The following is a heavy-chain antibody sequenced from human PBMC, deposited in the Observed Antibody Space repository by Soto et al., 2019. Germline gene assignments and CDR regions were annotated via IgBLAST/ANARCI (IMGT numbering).Heavy chain of an antibody. J-gene: IGHJ4*02. V-gene: IGHV3-33*01. CDR1: GFTFSSYG. Sequence: SLRLSCVASGFTFSSYGMHWVRQAPGKGLEWVAVIWYDASNKYYADSVKGRFTIFRDNTKNTMYLQMNSLRAEDTAVYYCARDPIGPGIFGYWGQGTLVTVSS. CDR2: IWYDASNK. CDR3: ARDPIGPGIFGY. D-gene: IGHD1-26*01.